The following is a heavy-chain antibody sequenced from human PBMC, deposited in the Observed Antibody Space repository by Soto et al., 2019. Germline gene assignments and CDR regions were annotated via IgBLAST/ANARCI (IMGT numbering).Heavy chain of an antibody. CDR3: ASWWFGEFVYQFDY. J-gene: IGHJ4*02. Sequence: QVQLVQSGAEVKKPGASVKVSCKTSGYTFTSYGITWVRQAPGQGLEWMGWISAYNGNTNYAQKFQGRVTMTTDTSTSTAYMELRSLGSDDTAVYYCASWWFGEFVYQFDYWRQGPLVTVSS. CDR1: GYTFTSYG. V-gene: IGHV1-18*01. D-gene: IGHD3-10*01. CDR2: ISAYNGNT.